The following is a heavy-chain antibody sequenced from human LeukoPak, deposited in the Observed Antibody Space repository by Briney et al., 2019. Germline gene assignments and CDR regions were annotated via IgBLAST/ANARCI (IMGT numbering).Heavy chain of an antibody. CDR3: ARGPRYCSGGSCYRNYYYYYYMDV. V-gene: IGHV4-34*01. J-gene: IGHJ6*03. CDR2: INHSGST. D-gene: IGHD2-15*01. Sequence: PSETLSLTCAVYGGSFSGYYWSWIRQPPGKRLEWIGEINHSGSTNYNPSLKSRVTISVDTSKNQFSLKLSSVTAADTAVYYCARGPRYCSGGSCYRNYYYYYYMDVWGKGTTVTVSS. CDR1: GGSFSGYY.